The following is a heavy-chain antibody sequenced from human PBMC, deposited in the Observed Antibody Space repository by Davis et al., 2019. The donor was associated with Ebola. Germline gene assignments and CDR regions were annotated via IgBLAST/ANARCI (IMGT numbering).Heavy chain of an antibody. CDR2: IYYSGST. D-gene: IGHD1-14*01. V-gene: IGHV4-59*08. CDR1: GGSISSYY. Sequence: PSETLSLTCTVSGGSISSYYWSWIRQPPGKGLEWIGYIYYSGSTNYNPSLKSRVTISVDTSKNQFSLKLSSVTAADTAVYYCARGRDRDWFDPWGQGTLVTVSS. J-gene: IGHJ5*02. CDR3: ARGRDRDWFDP.